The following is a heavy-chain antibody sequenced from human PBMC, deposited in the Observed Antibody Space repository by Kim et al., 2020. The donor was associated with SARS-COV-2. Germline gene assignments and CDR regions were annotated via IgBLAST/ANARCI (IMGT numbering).Heavy chain of an antibody. J-gene: IGHJ4*02. Sequence: GGSLRLSCASSGFTFSSYGMHWVRQAPGKGLEWVAVIWYDGSNKYYADSVKGRFTISRDNSKNTLYLQMNSLRAEDTAVYYCARTYYYDSSGYLFDYWGQGTLVTVSS. V-gene: IGHV3-33*01. D-gene: IGHD3-22*01. CDR1: GFTFSSYG. CDR2: IWYDGSNK. CDR3: ARTYYYDSSGYLFDY.